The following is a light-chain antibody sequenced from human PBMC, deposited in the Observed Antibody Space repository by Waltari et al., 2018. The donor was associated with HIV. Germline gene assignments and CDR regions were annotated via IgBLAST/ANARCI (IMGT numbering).Light chain of an antibody. CDR3: SAWDGSLAARV. CDR1: DINVGGHG. Sequence: QAGLTQPPSVSKGLGQTATLTCTGNDINVGGHGAAWLQQHQGHPPKLLSYRNNNRPSGISQRFSASRSGNTASLTVTGLQPEDEADYYCSAWDGSLAARVFGGGTKLTVL. V-gene: IGLV10-54*04. J-gene: IGLJ3*02. CDR2: RNN.